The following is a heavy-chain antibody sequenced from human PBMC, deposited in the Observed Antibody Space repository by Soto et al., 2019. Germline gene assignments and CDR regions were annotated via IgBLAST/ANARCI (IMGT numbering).Heavy chain of an antibody. CDR2: IYWDDDK. CDR1: GFSLSTSGVG. J-gene: IGHJ4*02. D-gene: IGHD4-17*01. CDR3: AQRGYDYGDFPPEKRGYFDY. Sequence: QITLKESGPTLVKPTQTLTLTCTFSGFSLSTSGVGVGWIRQPPGKALEWLALIYWDDDKRYSPSLKSRLTITKDTPKNQVAPTMHNMDPVDTATFSCAQRGYDYGDFPPEKRGYFDYLGQGTPVTVPS. V-gene: IGHV2-5*02.